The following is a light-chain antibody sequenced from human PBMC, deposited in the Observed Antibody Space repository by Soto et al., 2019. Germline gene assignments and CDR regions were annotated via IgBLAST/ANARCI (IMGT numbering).Light chain of an antibody. CDR2: GAS. Sequence: EIVMTQSPATLSLSPGERATLSFMASQSVSSNLAWYQQKPGQAPSLLIFGASTRATGIPARFSGSGSGTEFTLNISSLQSEDFAVYYCQHYNNWPPGTFGQGTKVDIK. V-gene: IGKV3-15*01. J-gene: IGKJ1*01. CDR3: QHYNNWPPGT. CDR1: QSVSSN.